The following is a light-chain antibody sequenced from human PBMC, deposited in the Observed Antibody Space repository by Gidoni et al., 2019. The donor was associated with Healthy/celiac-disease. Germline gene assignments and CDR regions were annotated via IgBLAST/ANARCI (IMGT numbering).Light chain of an antibody. CDR1: QSVSSSY. CDR2: GAS. CDR3: QQYGSSPQIT. Sequence: EIVLTQSPGTLSLSPGDRATLSCRASQSVSSSYLAWYQQKPGQAPRLLIYGASSRATGIPDRFSGRGSGTDFTLTISRLEPEDFEVYYCQQYGSSPQITFXGXTKVEIK. V-gene: IGKV3-20*01. J-gene: IGKJ4*01.